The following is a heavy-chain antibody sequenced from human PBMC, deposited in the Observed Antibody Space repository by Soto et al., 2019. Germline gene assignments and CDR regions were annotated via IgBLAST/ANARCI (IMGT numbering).Heavy chain of an antibody. D-gene: IGHD6-13*01. CDR2: IWYDGSNK. Sequence: QVQLVESGGGVAQPGRSLRLSCAASGFTCSSYGMHWVRQAPGKGLEGVAVIWYDGSNKYYADSVKGRFTISRDNSKNTLYLQMNSLRAEDTAVYYCARWGIAAGDYWGQGTLVTVSS. CDR3: ARWGIAAGDY. CDR1: GFTCSSYG. V-gene: IGHV3-33*01. J-gene: IGHJ4*02.